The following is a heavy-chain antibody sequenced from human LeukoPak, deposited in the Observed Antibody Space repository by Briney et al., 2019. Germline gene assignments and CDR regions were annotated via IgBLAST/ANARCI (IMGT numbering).Heavy chain of an antibody. CDR1: GCTFSSYA. CDR3: AKDYGGEAYYFDY. CDR2: ISGSGGST. V-gene: IGHV3-23*01. Sequence: GGSLRLSCAASGCTFSSYAMSWVRQAPGKGLEWVSAISGSGGSTYYADSVKARFTISRDNSKNTLYLQMNSLRAEDTAVYYCAKDYGGEAYYFDYWGQGTLVTVSS. D-gene: IGHD4-23*01. J-gene: IGHJ4*02.